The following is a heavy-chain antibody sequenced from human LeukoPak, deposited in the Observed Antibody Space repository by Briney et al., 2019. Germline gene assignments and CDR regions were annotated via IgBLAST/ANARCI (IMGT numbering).Heavy chain of an antibody. CDR1: GFTFSSYW. D-gene: IGHD1-26*01. J-gene: IGHJ4*02. V-gene: IGHV3-7*01. CDR2: IKQDGSEK. Sequence: AGGSLRLSCAASGFTFSSYWMSWVRQAPGKGLEWVANIKQDGSEKYYVDSVKGRFTISRDNAKNSLYLQMNSLRAEDTAVYYCARDRGGGSSLGPSWGQGTLVTVSS. CDR3: ARDRGGGSSLGPS.